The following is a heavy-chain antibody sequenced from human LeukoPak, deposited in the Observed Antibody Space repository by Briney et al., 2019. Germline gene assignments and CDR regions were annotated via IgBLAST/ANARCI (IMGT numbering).Heavy chain of an antibody. CDR3: ARGPEDYGDYDGLIDY. D-gene: IGHD4-17*01. CDR1: GFTFSDYY. J-gene: IGHJ4*02. V-gene: IGHV3-11*06. Sequence: GGSLRLSCAASGFTFSDYYKSWIRQAPGKGLEWVSYISSSSSYTNYADSVKGRFTISRDNAKNSLYLQMNSLRAEDTAVYYCARGPEDYGDYDGLIDYWGQGTLVTVSS. CDR2: ISSSSSYT.